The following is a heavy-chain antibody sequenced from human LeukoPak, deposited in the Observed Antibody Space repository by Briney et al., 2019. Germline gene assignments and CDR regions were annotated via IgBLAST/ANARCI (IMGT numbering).Heavy chain of an antibody. J-gene: IGHJ4*02. CDR1: GYTFTSYY. V-gene: IGHV1-46*03. CDR2: INPSGGST. D-gene: IGHD3-22*01. CDR3: ASQPDVEDSSGYYFDY. Sequence: ASVKVSRKASGYTFTSYYMHWVRQAPGQGLEWMGIINPSGGSTSYAQKFRGRVTMTRDTSTSTVYMELSSLRSEDTAVYYCASQPDVEDSSGYYFDYWGQGTLVTVSS.